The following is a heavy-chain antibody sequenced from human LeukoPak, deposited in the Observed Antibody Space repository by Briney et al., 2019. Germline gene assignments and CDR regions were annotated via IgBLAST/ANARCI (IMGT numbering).Heavy chain of an antibody. CDR3: VHGDSRDF. J-gene: IGHJ4*02. D-gene: IGHD4-17*01. Sequence: GGSLRLSCTASGFTFSSYAMNWVRQAPGQGLEWISSIGSGSTDKYYADSVKGRFTISRDNAKNSLYLQMYSLRAEDTAVYYCVHGDSRDFWGQGTLVTVSS. CDR1: GFTFSSYA. CDR2: IGSGSTDK. V-gene: IGHV3-21*01.